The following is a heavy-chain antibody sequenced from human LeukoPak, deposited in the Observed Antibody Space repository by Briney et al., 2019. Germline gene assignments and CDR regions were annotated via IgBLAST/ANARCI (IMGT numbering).Heavy chain of an antibody. V-gene: IGHV3-30*03. J-gene: IGHJ6*02. Sequence: GGSLRLSCAASGFTFSSYSMNWVRQAPGKGLEWVAVISYDGSNKYYADSVKGRFTISRDNSKNTLYLQMNSLRAEDTAVYYCARGQYQLLFPYYYYYGMDVWGQGTTVTVSS. CDR1: GFTFSSYS. CDR3: ARGQYQLLFPYYYYYGMDV. D-gene: IGHD2-2*01. CDR2: ISYDGSNK.